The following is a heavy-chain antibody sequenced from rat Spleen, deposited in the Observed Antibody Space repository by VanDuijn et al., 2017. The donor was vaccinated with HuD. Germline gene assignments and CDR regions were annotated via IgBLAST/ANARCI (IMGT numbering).Heavy chain of an antibody. CDR1: GFTFSDYY. D-gene: IGHD1-6*01. J-gene: IGHJ1*01. V-gene: IGHV5-20*01. CDR3: AKDMSILRISDWYFDF. Sequence: EVQLVESDGGFVQPGRSLELSCTASGFTFSDYYMAWVRQAPTKGLEWVASISYDGGSTYYRDSVKGRFTISRDNAKSTLYLQMESLRSEDTATYYCAKDMSILRISDWYFDFWGPGTMVTVSS. CDR2: ISYDGGST.